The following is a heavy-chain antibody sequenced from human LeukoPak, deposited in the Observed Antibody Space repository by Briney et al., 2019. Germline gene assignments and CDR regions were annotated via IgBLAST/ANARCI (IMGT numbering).Heavy chain of an antibody. CDR2: IYYSGST. V-gene: IGHV4-59*12. J-gene: IGHJ4*02. D-gene: IGHD5-18*01. CDR3: ARDGGYGYGLRNRYFDY. Sequence: SETLSLTCTVSGGSISSYYWSWIRQPPGKGLEWIGYIYYSGSTNYNPSLKSRVTISVDTSKNQFSLKLSSVTAADTAVYYCARDGGYGYGLRNRYFDYWGQGTLVTVSS. CDR1: GGSISSYY.